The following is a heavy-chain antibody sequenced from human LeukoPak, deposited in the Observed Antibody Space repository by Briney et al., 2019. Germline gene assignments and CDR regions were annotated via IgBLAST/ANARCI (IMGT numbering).Heavy chain of an antibody. Sequence: SETLSLTCTVSGGSISGYYWSWIRQPPGKGLEWIGYIYYSGSTNYNPSLKSRVTISVDTSKNQFSLKLSSVTAADTAVYYCARGQLLDEYYYYYYMDVWGKGTTVTVSS. J-gene: IGHJ6*03. V-gene: IGHV4-59*01. CDR1: GGSISGYY. D-gene: IGHD2-2*01. CDR3: ARGQLLDEYYYYYYMDV. CDR2: IYYSGST.